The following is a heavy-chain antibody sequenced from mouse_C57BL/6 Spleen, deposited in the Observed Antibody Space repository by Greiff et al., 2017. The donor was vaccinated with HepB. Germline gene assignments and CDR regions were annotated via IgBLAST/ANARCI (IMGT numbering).Heavy chain of an antibody. V-gene: IGHV2-6-1*01. CDR1: GFSLTSYG. CDR3: ARHEPYYGNWIAY. Sequence: VQVVESGPGLVAPSQSLSITCTVSGFSLTSYGVHWVRQPPGKGLEWLVVIWSDGSTTYNSALKSRLSISKDNSKSQVFLKMNSLQTDDTAMYYCARHEPYYGNWIAYWGQGTLVTVSA. CDR2: IWSDGST. D-gene: IGHD2-10*01. J-gene: IGHJ3*01.